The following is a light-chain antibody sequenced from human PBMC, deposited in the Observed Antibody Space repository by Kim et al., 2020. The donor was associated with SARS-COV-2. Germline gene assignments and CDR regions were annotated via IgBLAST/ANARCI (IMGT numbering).Light chain of an antibody. CDR2: GKN. CDR3: SSRDSTGDHVV. CDR1: SLRTEE. V-gene: IGLV3-19*01. J-gene: IGLJ3*02. Sequence: LGQTVRLTGQGKSLRTEEASWYQQRPGQAPTLVLYGKNDRPAGITDRFSGSASGNTASLTITGAQAEEEGDYYCSSRDSTGDHVVFGGGTQLTVL.